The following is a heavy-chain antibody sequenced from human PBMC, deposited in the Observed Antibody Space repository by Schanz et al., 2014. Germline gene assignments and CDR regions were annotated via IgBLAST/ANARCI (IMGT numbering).Heavy chain of an antibody. J-gene: IGHJ4*02. Sequence: EVQLVESGGGLVKPGGSLRLSCEASRFTFSSYGMSWVRQAPGKGLEWVSVIAGDGGGPNYVDSVKGRFTISRDNSDNTLYLQMNNLRAEDTAVYYCARGSGTFDSWGQGTLVTVSS. CDR2: IAGDGGGP. D-gene: IGHD3-3*01. CDR3: ARGSGTFDS. V-gene: IGHV3-23*04. CDR1: RFTFSSYG.